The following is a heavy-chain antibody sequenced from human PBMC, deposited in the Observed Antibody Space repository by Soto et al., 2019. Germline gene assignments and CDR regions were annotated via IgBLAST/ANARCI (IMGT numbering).Heavy chain of an antibody. CDR1: GGIFSSFS. J-gene: IGHJ5*02. Sequence: QVQLVQSGAEVKTPGSSVEVSCKASGGIFSSFSITWVRQVPGHGLEWMGGIIPMTGTPYYAEKFQGRLTLTADVSTRTANLVLSSLRSEDTAVYYCARGPILPGATSWLDPWGQGTVVIVSS. D-gene: IGHD1-1*01. V-gene: IGHV1-69*01. CDR3: ARGPILPGATSWLDP. CDR2: IIPMTGTP.